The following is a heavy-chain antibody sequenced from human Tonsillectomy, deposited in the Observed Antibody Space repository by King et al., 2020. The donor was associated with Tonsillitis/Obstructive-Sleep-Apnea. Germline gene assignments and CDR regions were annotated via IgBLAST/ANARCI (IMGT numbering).Heavy chain of an antibody. D-gene: IGHD1/OR15-1a*01. Sequence: VQLVQSGSELKKPGASVKVSCKASGYSFTAYGINWVRQGPGQGLEWMGWINIKTGDPTYGQEFTGRFVFSLDTSVNTAYLQITSLKAEDTAVYYCASRVNTNAAYDIWGQGTMVAVPS. V-gene: IGHV7-4-1*02. CDR3: ASRVNTNAAYDI. CDR1: GYSFTAYG. J-gene: IGHJ3*02. CDR2: INIKTGDP.